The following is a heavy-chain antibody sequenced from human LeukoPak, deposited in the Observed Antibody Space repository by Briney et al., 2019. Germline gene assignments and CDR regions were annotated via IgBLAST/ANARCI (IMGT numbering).Heavy chain of an antibody. V-gene: IGHV4-4*08. Sequence: SETLSLTCTVSGGSISSSYWSWIRQPPGKGLEWIGYIYYSGSTNYNPSLKSRVTISVDTSKNQFSLKLSSVTAADTAVYYCARDPGYGDYGDNWFDPWGQGTLVTVSS. CDR1: GGSISSSY. J-gene: IGHJ5*02. CDR2: IYYSGST. D-gene: IGHD4-17*01. CDR3: ARDPGYGDYGDNWFDP.